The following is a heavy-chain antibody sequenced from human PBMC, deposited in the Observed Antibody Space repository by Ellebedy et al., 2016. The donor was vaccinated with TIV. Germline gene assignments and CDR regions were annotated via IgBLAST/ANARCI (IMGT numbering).Heavy chain of an antibody. CDR1: GFTFSGHH. Sequence: GESLKISCAASGFTFSGHHMDWVRQAPGKGLAWVGFIRSKTYGGTTEYAGSVKGRFSISRDDSKNLVYLQMNSLKTEDTAVYYCARGNWYCDLWGRGTLVTVSA. CDR3: ARGNWYCDL. J-gene: IGHJ2*01. V-gene: IGHV3-72*01. CDR2: IRSKTYGGTT.